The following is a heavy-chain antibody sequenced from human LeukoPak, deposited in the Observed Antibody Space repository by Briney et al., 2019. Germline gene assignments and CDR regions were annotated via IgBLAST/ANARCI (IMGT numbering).Heavy chain of an antibody. Sequence: ASVKVSCKVSGYTLTELSMHWVRQAPGKGREWMGGFDPEDGETIYAQKFQGRVTMTEDTSTDTAYMELSSLRSEDTAVYYCETTPERGYSYGSFDYWGQGTLVTVSS. D-gene: IGHD5-18*01. CDR1: GYTLTELS. V-gene: IGHV1-24*01. CDR2: FDPEDGET. J-gene: IGHJ4*02. CDR3: ETTPERGYSYGSFDY.